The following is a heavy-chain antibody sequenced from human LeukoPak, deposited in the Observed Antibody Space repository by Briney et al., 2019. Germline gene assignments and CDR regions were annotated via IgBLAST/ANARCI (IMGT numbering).Heavy chain of an antibody. Sequence: PGGSLRLSGAASGFTFSGYWMNWVRQAPGKGLVWVSRIASDGSSTTYADSVKGRFSISRDNAKNTLYLQMNSLRVEDTAVYYCARGRPHGNDYWGQGTLVTVSS. CDR2: IASDGSST. J-gene: IGHJ4*02. V-gene: IGHV3-74*01. CDR3: ARGRPHGNDY. CDR1: GFTFSGYW. D-gene: IGHD4-23*01.